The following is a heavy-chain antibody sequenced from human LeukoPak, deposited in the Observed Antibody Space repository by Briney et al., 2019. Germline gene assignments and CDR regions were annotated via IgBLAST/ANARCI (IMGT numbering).Heavy chain of an antibody. CDR2: INPNSGGT. J-gene: IGHJ3*02. D-gene: IGHD3-22*01. Sequence: ASVKVSCKASGYTFTGYYMHWVRQAPGQGLEWMGWINPNSGGTNYAQRFQGRVTMTRDTSISTAYMELSRLRSDDTAVYYCAREYYYDSSGKTNAFDIWGQGTMVTVSS. CDR3: AREYYYDSSGKTNAFDI. V-gene: IGHV1-2*02. CDR1: GYTFTGYY.